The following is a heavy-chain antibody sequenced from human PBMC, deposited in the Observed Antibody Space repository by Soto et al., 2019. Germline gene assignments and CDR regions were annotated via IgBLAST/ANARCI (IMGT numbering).Heavy chain of an antibody. CDR3: AGDDYEIYSY. CDR2: IDPKNGGT. J-gene: IGHJ1*01. V-gene: IGHV1-2*02. CDR1: GYSISAYY. D-gene: IGHD2-15*01. Sequence: ASVKVSCQASGYSISAYYIHWVRQAPGQGLEWMGWIDPKNGGTVSAQKFQGRLTMTRDTSISTVYMDLSGLRSDDTALYYCAGDDYEIYSYRGQRTLVPVSA.